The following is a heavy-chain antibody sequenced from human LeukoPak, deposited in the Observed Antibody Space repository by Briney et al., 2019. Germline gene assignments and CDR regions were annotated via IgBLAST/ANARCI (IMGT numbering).Heavy chain of an antibody. CDR3: AREDYDILTGQLTYGMDV. CDR2: IWYDGSNK. V-gene: IGHV3-33*08. CDR1: GFTFSSYW. J-gene: IGHJ6*02. Sequence: GGSLRLSCAASGFTFSSYWMHWVRQAPGKGLEWVAVIWYDGSNKYYADSVKGRFTISRDNSKNTLYLQMNSLRAEDTAVYYCAREDYDILTGQLTYGMDVWGQGTTVTVSS. D-gene: IGHD3-9*01.